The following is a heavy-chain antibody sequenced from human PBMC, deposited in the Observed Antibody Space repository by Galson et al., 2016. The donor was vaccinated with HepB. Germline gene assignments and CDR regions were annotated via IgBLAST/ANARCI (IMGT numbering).Heavy chain of an antibody. Sequence: SLRLSCAASGFTFTTYWMSWVRQAPGKGLEWVANIKQDGSEKYYVDSVKGRVTISRDNAKNSLYLQMNSLRAEDTAVYYCAQYYYDSMGYVEYFQKGGQGSRVTVTS. CDR2: IKQDGSEK. J-gene: IGHJ1*01. V-gene: IGHV3-7*03. CDR1: GFTFTTYW. CDR3: AQYYYDSMGYVEYFQK. D-gene: IGHD3-22*01.